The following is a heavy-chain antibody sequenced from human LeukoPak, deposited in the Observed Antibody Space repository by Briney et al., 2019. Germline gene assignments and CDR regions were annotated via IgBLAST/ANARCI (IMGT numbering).Heavy chain of an antibody. V-gene: IGHV4-38-2*02. Sequence: SETLSLTCAVSGYSISSGYYWGWIRQPPAKGLEWIGSIYHSGSTYYNPSLKRRVTISVDTSKNQFSLKLSSVTAADTAVYYCARETTYGSGSFDNDAFDIWGQGTMVTVSS. J-gene: IGHJ3*02. CDR3: ARETTYGSGSFDNDAFDI. D-gene: IGHD3-10*01. CDR1: GYSISSGYY. CDR2: IYHSGST.